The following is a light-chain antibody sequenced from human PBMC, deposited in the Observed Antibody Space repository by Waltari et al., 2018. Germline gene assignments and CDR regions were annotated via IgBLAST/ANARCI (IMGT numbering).Light chain of an antibody. CDR3: HSRDTTSTRL. CDR1: SPRRFY. V-gene: IGLV3-19*01. J-gene: IGLJ2*01. Sequence: SSELTQDPAVSVALGQTVRITCQGESPRRFYASWYQQRPGQAPILVLYGKNNRPSGIPDRFSGSTAGNTASLTITRAQAEDEGDYFCHSRDTTSTRLFGGGTRVTV. CDR2: GKN.